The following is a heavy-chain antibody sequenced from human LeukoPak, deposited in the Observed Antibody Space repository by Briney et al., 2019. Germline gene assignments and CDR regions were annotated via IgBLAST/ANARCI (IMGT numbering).Heavy chain of an antibody. D-gene: IGHD2-2*01. CDR2: IYHSGST. J-gene: IGHJ4*02. V-gene: IGHV4-38-2*01. CDR3: ARSLVVPAAIGSYYFDY. CDR1: GYSISGGYY. Sequence: SETLSLTCAVSGYSISGGYYWGWIRQPPGKGLEWIGSIYHSGSTYYNPSLKSRVTISVDTSKNQFSLKLSSVTAADTAVYYCARSLVVPAAIGSYYFDYWGQGTLVTVSS.